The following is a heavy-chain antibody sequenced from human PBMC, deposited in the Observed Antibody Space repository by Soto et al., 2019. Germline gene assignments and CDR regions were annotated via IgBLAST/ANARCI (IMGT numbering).Heavy chain of an antibody. D-gene: IGHD3-16*01. CDR2: ISAYNGNT. CDR3: ARDRMGTIRMGGFDY. Sequence: QVQLVQSGAEVKKPGASVKVSCKASGYTFTSYGISWVRQAPGQGLEWMGWISAYNGNTDYAHKLQGRVTMTTDTSTSTGYMELRSLRSDDTAVYYCARDRMGTIRMGGFDYWGQGTLVTVSS. V-gene: IGHV1-18*01. J-gene: IGHJ4*02. CDR1: GYTFTSYG.